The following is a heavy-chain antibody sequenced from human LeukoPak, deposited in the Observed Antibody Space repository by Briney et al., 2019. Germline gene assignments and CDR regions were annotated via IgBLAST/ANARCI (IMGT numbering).Heavy chain of an antibody. J-gene: IGHJ4*02. V-gene: IGHV4-34*01. CDR1: GGSFSGYY. CDR2: INHSGST. Sequence: SETLSLTCAVYGGSFSGYYWSWIRQPPGKGLEWIGEINHSGSTNYNPSLKSRVTISVDTSKNQFSLKLSSVTAADTAVYYCARARVIVLMVYAILDYFDYWGQGTLVTVSS. D-gene: IGHD2-8*01. CDR3: ARARVIVLMVYAILDYFDY.